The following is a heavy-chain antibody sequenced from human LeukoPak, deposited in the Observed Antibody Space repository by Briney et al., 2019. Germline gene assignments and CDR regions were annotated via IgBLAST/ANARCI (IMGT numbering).Heavy chain of an antibody. CDR3: ARGYSYGYDY. V-gene: IGHV3-30*04. CDR2: ISYDGSNK. CDR1: GFTFTSYA. D-gene: IGHD5-18*01. J-gene: IGHJ4*02. Sequence: GGSLRLSCAASGFTFTSYAIHWVRQAPGKGLEWVAIISYDGSNKYYADSVKGRFTISRDDSKNTLYLQINSLRPEDTAVYYCARGYSYGYDYWGQGTLVTVSS.